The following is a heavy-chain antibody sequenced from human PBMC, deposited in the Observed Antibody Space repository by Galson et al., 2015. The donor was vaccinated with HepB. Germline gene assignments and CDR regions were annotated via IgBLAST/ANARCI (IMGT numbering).Heavy chain of an antibody. CDR1: GYTFTRFG. CDR2: ISAYNGNT. V-gene: IGHV1-18*01. D-gene: IGHD3-3*01. CDR3: ARGLFRFLKWSDAFDI. Sequence: SVKVSCKASGYTFTRFGMNWVRQAPGQGLEWMGWISAYNGNTNYAQKFRGRVTVTRDTSTSTAYMELRSLRSDDTAVYYCARGLFRFLKWSDAFDIWGQGTMVTVSS. J-gene: IGHJ3*02.